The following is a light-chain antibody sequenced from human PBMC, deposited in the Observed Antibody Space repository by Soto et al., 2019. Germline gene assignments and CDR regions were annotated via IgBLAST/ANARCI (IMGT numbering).Light chain of an antibody. CDR1: QSITSNY. J-gene: IGKJ1*01. V-gene: IGKV3-20*01. Sequence: EIVLTQSPATLSLSPGERATLSCRASQSITSNYLAWYQQKPGQAPRLLIYGASSRATAIPDRFSGSGSGTDFTLTISRLESEDLAVYHFQQYGDSPQTFGQGTKVEIK. CDR3: QQYGDSPQT. CDR2: GAS.